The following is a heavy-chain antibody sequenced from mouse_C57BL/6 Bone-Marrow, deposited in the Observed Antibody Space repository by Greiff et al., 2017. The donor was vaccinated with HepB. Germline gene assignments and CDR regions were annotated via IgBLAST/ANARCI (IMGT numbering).Heavy chain of an antibody. CDR3: TNGLEAY. V-gene: IGHV1-15*01. D-gene: IGHD3-1*01. Sequence: QVQLQQSGAELVRPGASVTLSCKASGYTFTDYEMHWVKQTPVHGLEWIGAIDPETGGTAYNQKFKGKAKLTAVTSASTAYMELSSLTNEDSAVYYCTNGLEAYWGQGTLVTVSA. CDR2: IDPETGGT. CDR1: GYTFTDYE. J-gene: IGHJ3*01.